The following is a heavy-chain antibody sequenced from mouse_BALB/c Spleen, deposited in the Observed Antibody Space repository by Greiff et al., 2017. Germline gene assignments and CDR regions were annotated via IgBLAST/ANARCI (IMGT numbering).Heavy chain of an antibody. CDR2: ISSGGST. CDR3: AREDAYYGNYYFDY. D-gene: IGHD2-10*01. J-gene: IGHJ2*01. Sequence: DVMLVESGGGLVKPGGSLKLSCAASGFTFSSYAMSWVRQTPEKRLEWVASISSGGSTYYPDSVKGRFTISRDNARNILYLQMSSLRSEDTAMYYCAREDAYYGNYYFDYWGQGTTLTVSS. CDR1: GFTFSSYA. V-gene: IGHV5-6-5*01.